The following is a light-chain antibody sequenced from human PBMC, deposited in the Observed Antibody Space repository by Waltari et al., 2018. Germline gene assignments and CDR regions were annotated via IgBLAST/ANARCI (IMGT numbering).Light chain of an antibody. V-gene: IGLV4-69*01. CDR1: SGHSSNI. CDR2: VNSDGTH. J-gene: IGLJ3*02. CDR3: QTGGHGTWV. Sequence: QLVLTHSPSASASLGASIKLTCTLSSGHSSNIIAWLQQQPERGPRYLMKVNSDGTHSKGDDIPDRFSGSSSGAERYLTISSLQSEDEADYYCQTGGHGTWVFGGGTKVTVL.